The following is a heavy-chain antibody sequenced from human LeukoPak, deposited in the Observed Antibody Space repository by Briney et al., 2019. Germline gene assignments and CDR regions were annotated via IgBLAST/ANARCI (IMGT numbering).Heavy chain of an antibody. D-gene: IGHD3-10*01. V-gene: IGHV3-23*01. J-gene: IGHJ4*02. CDR2: ISERGGST. Sequence: GGSLRLSCVVSGISLSNYAMTWVRQAPGKGLEWVSYISERGGSTTYADSVKGRFTISRDTSLNALYLQMNNLRAEDTAVYFCAKRGVVIRGILVIGYHQEAYHYDFWGQGVLVTVSS. CDR1: GISLSNYA. CDR3: AKRGVVIRGILVIGYHQEAYHYDF.